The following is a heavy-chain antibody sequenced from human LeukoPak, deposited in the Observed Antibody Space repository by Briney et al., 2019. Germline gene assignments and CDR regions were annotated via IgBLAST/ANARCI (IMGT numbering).Heavy chain of an antibody. CDR2: IGIADDT. V-gene: IGHV3-13*01. CDR1: GFTFRNYD. J-gene: IGHJ3*02. CDR3: VRGGIQVSGIDAFDI. D-gene: IGHD5/OR15-5a*01. Sequence: GGSLRLSCAASGFTFRNYDMHWVRQFPGRGLEWVSAIGIADDTHYPDSVKGRFTISRENARNSLYLQMNSLRDGDTAVYYCVRGGIQVSGIDAFDIWGQGTMVTVSS.